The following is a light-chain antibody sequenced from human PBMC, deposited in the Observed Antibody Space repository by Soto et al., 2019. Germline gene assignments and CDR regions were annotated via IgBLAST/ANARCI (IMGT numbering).Light chain of an antibody. CDR3: QQYNSYST. CDR2: DAS. Sequence: ILMTQSPSTLFASVGDIVPSTFLASQSISMSLAWYQQKPRKAPKLLIYDASSLESGDPSGFRGSGSVTEFPLTISSLQPDDFATYYCQQYNSYSTLGGGTKVNIK. J-gene: IGKJ4*01. CDR1: QSISMS. V-gene: IGKV1-5*01.